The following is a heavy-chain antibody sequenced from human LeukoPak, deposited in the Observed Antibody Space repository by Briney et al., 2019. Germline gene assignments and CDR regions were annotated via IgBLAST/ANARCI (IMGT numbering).Heavy chain of an antibody. CDR2: IYHSGST. CDR1: GYSISSAYY. V-gene: IGHV4-38-2*02. Sequence: SETLSLTCTVSGYSISSAYYCGCIRQPPGKGLEWIGSIYHSGSTYYHPSLKSRVTISVDTSKNQFSVKLSSVTAADTAVYYCARFSGTYYMIDYWGQGTPVTVSS. J-gene: IGHJ4*02. CDR3: ARFSGTYYMIDY. D-gene: IGHD1-26*01.